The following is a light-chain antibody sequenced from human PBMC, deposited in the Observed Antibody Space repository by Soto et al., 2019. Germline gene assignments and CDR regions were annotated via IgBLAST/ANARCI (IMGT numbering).Light chain of an antibody. CDR3: QAYDSSLSGSV. J-gene: IGLJ2*01. CDR1: SSNIGAGYD. V-gene: IGLV1-40*01. Sequence: QSVLTQPPSVSGAPGQRVTISCTGSSSNIGAGYDLHWYQQLPGTATKLLIYRHSNRPSGVPDRFSGSKSGTSGSLAITGLQAEDEADYYCQAYDSSLSGSVFGGGTKLTVL. CDR2: RHS.